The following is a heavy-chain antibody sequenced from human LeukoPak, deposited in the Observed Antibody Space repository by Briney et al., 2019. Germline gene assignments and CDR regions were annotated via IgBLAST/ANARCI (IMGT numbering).Heavy chain of an antibody. CDR2: IYHSGST. V-gene: IGHV4-4*02. CDR1: GGSISSSNW. J-gene: IGHJ4*02. Sequence: PSGTLSLTCAVSGGSISSSNWWSWVRQPPGKGLEWIGEIYHSGSTNYNPSLKSRVTISVDTSKNQFSLKLSSVTAADTAVYYCARDQGYGDYVLYYWGQGTLVTVSS. CDR3: ARDQGYGDYVLYY. D-gene: IGHD4-17*01.